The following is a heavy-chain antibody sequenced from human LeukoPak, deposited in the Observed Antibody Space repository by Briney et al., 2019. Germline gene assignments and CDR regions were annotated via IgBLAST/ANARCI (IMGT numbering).Heavy chain of an antibody. CDR2: ISAYNGNT. D-gene: IGHD6-13*01. CDR3: ARGRGLGYSSPRGLGHDAFDI. J-gene: IGHJ3*02. Sequence: GASVKVSCKASGYTFTSYGISWVRQAPGQGLEWMGWISAYNGNTNYAQKLQGRVTMTTDTSTSTAYMELRGLRSDDTAVYYCARGRGLGYSSPRGLGHDAFDIWGQGTMVTVSS. V-gene: IGHV1-18*01. CDR1: GYTFTSYG.